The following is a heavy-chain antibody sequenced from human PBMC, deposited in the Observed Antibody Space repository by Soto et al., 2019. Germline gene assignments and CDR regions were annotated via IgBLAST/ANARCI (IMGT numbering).Heavy chain of an antibody. D-gene: IGHD1-7*01. CDR1: GLPFAKVW. CDR3: TTSVTGTPRAIDY. J-gene: IGHJ4*02. Sequence: EVQVVESGGGLVKPGGSLRLSCDVSGLPFAKVWMSWIRQAPGKGLEWVGRIKSQTDGGRIDYAAPVKGRFTISRDDSKNTLHLQMNSLKTEDTAVYYCTTSVTGTPRAIDYWGQGNLVTVSS. V-gene: IGHV3-15*01. CDR2: IKSQTDGGRI.